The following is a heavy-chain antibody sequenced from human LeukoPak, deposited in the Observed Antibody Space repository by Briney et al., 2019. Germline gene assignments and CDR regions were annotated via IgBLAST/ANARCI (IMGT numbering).Heavy chain of an antibody. V-gene: IGHV3-49*04. CDR3: TLTSYGSGNVDY. J-gene: IGHJ4*02. CDR2: IRSKAYGGTT. Sequence: GRSLRLSCTASGFTFGDYAMSWVRQAPGEGLEWVGFIRSKAYGGTTEYAASVKGRFTISRDDSKSIAYLQMNSLKTEDTAVYYCTLTSYGSGNVDYWGQGTLVTVSS. CDR1: GFTFGDYA. D-gene: IGHD3-10*01.